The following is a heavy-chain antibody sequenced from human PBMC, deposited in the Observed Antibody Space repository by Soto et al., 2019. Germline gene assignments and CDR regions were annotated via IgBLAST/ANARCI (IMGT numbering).Heavy chain of an antibody. V-gene: IGHV1-3*01. Sequence: ASVKVSCKASGYTFTSYAMHWVRQAPGQRLEWMGWINAGNGNTKYSQKFQGRVTMTTDTSTSTAYMELRSLRSDDTAVYYCARDLVDTAMVPDYGMDVWGQGTTVTVSS. J-gene: IGHJ6*02. D-gene: IGHD5-18*01. CDR1: GYTFTSYA. CDR3: ARDLVDTAMVPDYGMDV. CDR2: INAGNGNT.